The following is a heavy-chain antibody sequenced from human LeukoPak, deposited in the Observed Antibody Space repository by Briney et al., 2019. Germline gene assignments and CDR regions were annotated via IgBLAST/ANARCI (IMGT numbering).Heavy chain of an antibody. CDR1: GFVFSRDN. V-gene: IGHV3-48*04. CDR2: ISEAI. Sequence: PGGSLRLSCIASGFVFSRDNMNWVRRAPGKGLEWVAHISEAIYYADSVQGRFTISRDNAKNSLCLQMSNLRAEDTAMYYCVREVGRPKTFYFDSWGRGTPVTVSS. J-gene: IGHJ4*02. CDR3: VREVGRPKTFYFDS. D-gene: IGHD3-16*01.